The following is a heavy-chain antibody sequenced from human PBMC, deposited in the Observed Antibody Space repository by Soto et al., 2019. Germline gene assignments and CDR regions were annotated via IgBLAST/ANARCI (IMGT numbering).Heavy chain of an antibody. CDR3: ATESGSTYGYFDH. J-gene: IGHJ4*02. CDR1: GGSVTSDEDY. D-gene: IGHD5-18*01. Sequence: SETLSLTCTVSGGSVTSDEDYWTWIRQSPGKGLEWIGYISNSGSTGYNPSLKTRLSMSVDRSKNQFTLRLTSVTAAGTAVYFCATESGSTYGYFDHWGQGTQVTVSS. CDR2: ISNSGST. V-gene: IGHV4-30-4*01.